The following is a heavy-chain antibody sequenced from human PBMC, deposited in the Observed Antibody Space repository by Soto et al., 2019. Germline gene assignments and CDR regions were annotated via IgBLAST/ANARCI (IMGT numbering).Heavy chain of an antibody. J-gene: IGHJ3*02. CDR1: GFTFSSYW. V-gene: IGHV3-48*01. Sequence: GGSLRLSCAASGFTFSSYWMLWVRQAPGKGLEWVAYVSGGSKTINHADSVKGRFTISRDNAKNLLYLQMNSLRAEDTAVYYCARVPWQWLGGYAFDIWGQGTMVTVSS. D-gene: IGHD6-19*01. CDR2: VSGGSKTI. CDR3: ARVPWQWLGGYAFDI.